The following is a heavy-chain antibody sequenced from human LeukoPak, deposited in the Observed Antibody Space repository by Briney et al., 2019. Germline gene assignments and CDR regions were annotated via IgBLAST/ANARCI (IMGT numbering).Heavy chain of an antibody. CDR1: GGSFSGYY. CDR2: INHSGST. Sequence: SETLSLTCAVYGGSFSGYYWSWIRQPPGKGLEWIGEINHSGSTNYNPSLKSRVTISVDTSKNQFSLKLSSVTAADTAVYYCARGTNYDFWSGYSPYYYGMDVWAKGPRSPSP. V-gene: IGHV4-34*01. J-gene: IGHJ6*02. D-gene: IGHD3-3*01. CDR3: ARGTNYDFWSGYSPYYYGMDV.